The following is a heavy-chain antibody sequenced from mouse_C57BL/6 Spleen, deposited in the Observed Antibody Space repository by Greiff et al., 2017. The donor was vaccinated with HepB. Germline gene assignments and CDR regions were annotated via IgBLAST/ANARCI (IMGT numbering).Heavy chain of an antibody. CDR1: GYTFTSYW. Sequence: VQLQQPGAELVRPGTSVKLSCKASGYTFTSYWMHWVKQRPGQGLEWIGVIDPSDSYTNYNQKFKGKATLTVDTSSSTAYMQLSSLTSEDSAVYYCASSYRYYYGSSPHWFAYWGQGTLVTVSA. V-gene: IGHV1-59*01. CDR2: IDPSDSYT. J-gene: IGHJ3*01. D-gene: IGHD1-1*01. CDR3: ASSYRYYYGSSPHWFAY.